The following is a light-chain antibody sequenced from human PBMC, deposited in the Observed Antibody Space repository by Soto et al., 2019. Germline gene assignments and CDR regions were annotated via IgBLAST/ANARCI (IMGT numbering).Light chain of an antibody. CDR2: EVS. Sequence: QSVLTQPASVSGSPGQSIAISCTGTSSDVGAYDYVSWYQQHPDKAPKLMIYEVSSRPSGISDRFSGSKSVNTATLTISGLQDEDEADYYCSSHTTSNTRVFGTGTKVTV. J-gene: IGLJ1*01. CDR3: SSHTTSNTRV. V-gene: IGLV2-14*01. CDR1: SSDVGAYDY.